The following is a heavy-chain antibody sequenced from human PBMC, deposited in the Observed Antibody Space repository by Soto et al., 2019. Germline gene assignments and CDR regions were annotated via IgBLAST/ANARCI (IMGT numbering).Heavy chain of an antibody. D-gene: IGHD5-18*01. CDR2: ISPTSGTT. J-gene: IGHJ3*02. CDR1: EYTFTSSY. Sequence: QVQLVQSGAEVRKSGASVKLSCKASEYTFTSSYIHWVRQAPGQGLDWMGIISPTSGTTSYAQKFQDRLSMTSDTSTRTVYVELRSLTSKDSAVYYCASPDTAPAAGNAALHIWGQGTKVTVSS. CDR3: ASPDTAPAAGNAALHI. V-gene: IGHV1-46*03.